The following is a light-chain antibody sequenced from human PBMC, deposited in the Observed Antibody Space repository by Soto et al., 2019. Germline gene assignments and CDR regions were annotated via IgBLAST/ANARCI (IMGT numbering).Light chain of an antibody. Sequence: EIVMTQSPATLSVSPGEGATLSCKASQNVYNNLAWYQQRSGQPPRLLIYDASTRATGISARFSGSGYGTEFTLTISSLQSEDFAVYFCRQCRNWPLTFGGGTKVDIK. CDR3: RQCRNWPLT. CDR2: DAS. CDR1: QNVYNN. J-gene: IGKJ4*01. V-gene: IGKV3-15*01.